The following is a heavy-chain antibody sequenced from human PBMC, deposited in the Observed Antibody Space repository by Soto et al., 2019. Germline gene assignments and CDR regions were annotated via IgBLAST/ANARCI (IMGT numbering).Heavy chain of an antibody. Sequence: GGSLRLSCAASGFTFSDHYMDWVRQAPGKGLEWVGRTRNKANSYTTEYAASVKGRFTISRDDSKNSLYLQMNSLKTEDTAVYYCARGRNYDFWSGYYTETYYFDYWGQGTLVTVSS. D-gene: IGHD3-3*01. CDR3: ARGRNYDFWSGYYTETYYFDY. J-gene: IGHJ4*02. CDR2: TRNKANSYTT. V-gene: IGHV3-72*01. CDR1: GFTFSDHY.